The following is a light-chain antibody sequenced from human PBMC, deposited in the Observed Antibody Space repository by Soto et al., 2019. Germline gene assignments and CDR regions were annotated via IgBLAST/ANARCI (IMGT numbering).Light chain of an antibody. J-gene: IGKJ1*01. V-gene: IGKV1-39*01. CDR3: QQNYRTPRT. CDR2: AAS. Sequence: DIQMTQSPSSLSASVADRVTITCRASQDINSFLNWYQQKPGKAPKLLIYAASSLQSGAPSRFSGSGSVTDFTLTISSLQPEDSATYYCQQNYRTPRTFGQGTKVEIK. CDR1: QDINSF.